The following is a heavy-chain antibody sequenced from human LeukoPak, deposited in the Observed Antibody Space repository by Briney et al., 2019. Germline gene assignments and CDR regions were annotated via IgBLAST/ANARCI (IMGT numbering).Heavy chain of an antibody. Sequence: SQTLSLTCTVSGGSISSGGYYWSWIRQHPGKGLEWIGYIYCSGSTYYNPSLKSRVTISVDTSKNQFSLKLSSVTAADTAVYYCARDSYYDILTGYYVWGQGTLVTVSS. D-gene: IGHD3-9*01. V-gene: IGHV4-30-4*08. CDR3: ARDSYYDILTGYYV. CDR2: IYCSGST. J-gene: IGHJ4*02. CDR1: GGSISSGGYY.